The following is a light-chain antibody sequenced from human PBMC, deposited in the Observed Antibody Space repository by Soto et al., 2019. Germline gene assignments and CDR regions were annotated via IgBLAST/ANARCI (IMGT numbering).Light chain of an antibody. CDR1: TGAVTSGHY. J-gene: IGLJ2*01. CDR3: LLYYGGAQPVV. Sequence: QTVVTQEPSLTVSPGGTVTLTCASSTGAVTSGHYPNWFQQKPGQAPRALIYSTNKKHSWTPARFSGSLLGGKAALTLSGVQPEDEAEYYCLLYYGGAQPVVFGGGTKLTVL. CDR2: STN. V-gene: IGLV7-43*01.